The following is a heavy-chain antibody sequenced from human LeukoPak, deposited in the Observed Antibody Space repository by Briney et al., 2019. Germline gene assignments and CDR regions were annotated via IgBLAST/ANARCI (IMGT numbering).Heavy chain of an antibody. CDR2: ISQTGST. D-gene: IGHD1-1*01. Sequence: SETLSLTCGVSGGAIGSGAYSWSWIRQPPGKGLEWIGYISQTGSTDYNPSLKGRVTISGDRSKNQFSLKLTSVTAADTAVYYCARENWLTGPIDSWGQGTLVTVSS. CDR1: GGAIGSGAYS. CDR3: ARENWLTGPIDS. V-gene: IGHV4-30-2*01. J-gene: IGHJ4*02.